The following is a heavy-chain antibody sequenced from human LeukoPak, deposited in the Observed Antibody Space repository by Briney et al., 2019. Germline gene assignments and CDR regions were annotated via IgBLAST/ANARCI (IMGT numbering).Heavy chain of an antibody. CDR1: GFTFSSYS. CDR3: ARDGYGSGSYYLYPFDY. CDR2: ISSSSSYI. Sequence: PGGSLRLSCAASGFTFSSYSMNWVRQAPGKGLEWVSSISSSSSYIYYADSVKGRFTISRDNAENSLYLQTNSLRAEDTAVYYCARDGYGSGSYYLYPFDYWGQGTLVTVSS. V-gene: IGHV3-21*01. J-gene: IGHJ4*02. D-gene: IGHD3-10*01.